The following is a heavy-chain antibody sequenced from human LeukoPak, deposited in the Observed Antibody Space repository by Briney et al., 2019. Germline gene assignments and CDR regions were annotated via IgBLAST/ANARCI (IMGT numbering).Heavy chain of an antibody. J-gene: IGHJ4*02. CDR2: ISWNSGSI. CDR3: AKDSSAEQHSLDY. Sequence: GRSLRLSCAASGFTLDDYAMHWVRQAPGKGLEWVSGISWNSGSIGYADSVKGRFTISRDNAKNSLYLQMNSLRAGDTALYYCAKDSSAEQHSLDYRGQGNLVNGS. D-gene: IGHD6-13*01. CDR1: GFTLDDYA. V-gene: IGHV3-9*01.